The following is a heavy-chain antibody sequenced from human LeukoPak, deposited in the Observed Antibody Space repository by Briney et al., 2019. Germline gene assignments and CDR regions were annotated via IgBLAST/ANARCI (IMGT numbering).Heavy chain of an antibody. Sequence: SETLSLTCTVSGGSISGYYWSWIRQSPGKGLEWIGYMHHSGSTKYSPSLKSRLAMSVDTSKNQFALKLSSVTAADTAVYYCARETLNCGGDCYRSGADYWGQGTLVTVSS. CDR3: ARETLNCGGDCYRSGADY. D-gene: IGHD2-21*02. J-gene: IGHJ4*02. V-gene: IGHV4-59*12. CDR1: GGSISGYY. CDR2: MHHSGST.